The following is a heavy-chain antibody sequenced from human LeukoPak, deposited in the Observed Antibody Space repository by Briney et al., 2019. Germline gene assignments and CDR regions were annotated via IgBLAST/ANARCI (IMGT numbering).Heavy chain of an antibody. CDR1: GFTFSSYG. CDR3: AKDPSFYDSSGYSSSYFDY. J-gene: IGHJ4*02. Sequence: GGSLRLSCAASGFTFSSYGMHWVRQAPGMGLEWVAVIWYDGSNKYYADSVKGRFTISRDNSKNTLYLQMNSLRAEDTAVYYCAKDPSFYDSSGYSSSYFDYWGQGTLVTVSS. V-gene: IGHV3-33*06. D-gene: IGHD3-22*01. CDR2: IWYDGSNK.